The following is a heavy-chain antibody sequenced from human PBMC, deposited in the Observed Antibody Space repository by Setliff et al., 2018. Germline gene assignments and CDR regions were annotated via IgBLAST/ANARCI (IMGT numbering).Heavy chain of an antibody. Sequence: ASVKVSCKASGFTSTNYAIHWVRQAPGQRPEWMGWINAGNGNTKYSQKFQGRVTITRDTSASTAYMELSSLRSEDTAVYYCARGSSSGYYFDYWGQGTLVTVSS. D-gene: IGHD6-6*01. CDR3: ARGSSSGYYFDY. J-gene: IGHJ4*02. V-gene: IGHV1-3*01. CDR2: INAGNGNT. CDR1: GFTSTNYA.